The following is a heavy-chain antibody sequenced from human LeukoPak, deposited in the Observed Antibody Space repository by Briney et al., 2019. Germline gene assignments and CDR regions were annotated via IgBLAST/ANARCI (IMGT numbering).Heavy chain of an antibody. CDR2: ISGSGGST. V-gene: IGHV3-23*01. CDR3: AKGFQSNSDSSDFFK. Sequence: PGGSLRLSCAASGFTFNSYAMSWVRQAPEKGLERVSFISGSGGSTNYADSVQGRFTISRDNSKNTVSLQMNSLSADDTAIYYCAKGFQSNSDSSDFFKWGQGTLVTVSS. J-gene: IGHJ4*02. D-gene: IGHD3-22*01. CDR1: GFTFNSYA.